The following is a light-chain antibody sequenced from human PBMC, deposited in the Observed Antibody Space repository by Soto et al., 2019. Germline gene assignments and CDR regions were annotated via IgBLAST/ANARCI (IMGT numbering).Light chain of an antibody. V-gene: IGLV1-40*01. CDR1: RSNIGSTYD. CDR3: QSYDDSLSVHYV. Sequence: QSVRTQPPSVSGAPGQRVTISCTGSRSNIGSTYDVQWYQQLPGTAPQLLIHGNTDRPSGVPDRFSGSKSGTSASLAITGLQADDEADYYCQSYDDSLSVHYVFGTGTKVTVL. J-gene: IGLJ1*01. CDR2: GNT.